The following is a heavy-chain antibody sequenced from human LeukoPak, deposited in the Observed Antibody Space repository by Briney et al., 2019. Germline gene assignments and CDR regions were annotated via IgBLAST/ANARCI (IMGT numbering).Heavy chain of an antibody. J-gene: IGHJ4*02. CDR1: GFTFSSYA. CDR3: AKDGVLYCSGGSCYPAY. Sequence: QPGGSLRLSCAASGFTFSSYAMHWVRQAPGKGLEWVAVISYDGSNKYYADSVKGRFTISRDNSKNTLYLQMNSLRAEDTAVYYCAKDGVLYCSGGSCYPAYWGQGTLVTVSS. D-gene: IGHD2-15*01. V-gene: IGHV3-30*04. CDR2: ISYDGSNK.